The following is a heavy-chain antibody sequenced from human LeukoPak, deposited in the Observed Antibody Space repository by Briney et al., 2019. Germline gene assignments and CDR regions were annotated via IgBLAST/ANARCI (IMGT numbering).Heavy chain of an antibody. J-gene: IGHJ3*02. CDR1: GGSISRYH. Sequence: LETLSVTCTVSGGSISRYHWSWIRQPPGKGLEWIGYIYYSGSTNYNPSLKSRVTISVDTSKNQFSLRLSSVTAADTAVYYCARTNAFDIWGQGTMVTVSS. V-gene: IGHV4-59*01. CDR2: IYYSGST. CDR3: ARTNAFDI.